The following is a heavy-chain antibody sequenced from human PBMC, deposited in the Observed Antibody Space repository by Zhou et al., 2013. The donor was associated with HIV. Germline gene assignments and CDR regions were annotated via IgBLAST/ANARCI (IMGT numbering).Heavy chain of an antibody. J-gene: IGHJ5*02. CDR3: AREMAAAGRGWFDP. CDR2: IIPLFGTT. Sequence: QVQLVQSGAEVKKPGSSVKVSCKASGGTFRSYAISWVRQAPGQGLEWMGGIIPLFGTTNYAQNFQGRVTITTDESKTTVSMELTGLRPDDTAVYYCAREMAAAGRGWFDPWGQGTLVTVSS. V-gene: IGHV1-69*05. CDR1: GGTFRSYA. D-gene: IGHD6-13*01.